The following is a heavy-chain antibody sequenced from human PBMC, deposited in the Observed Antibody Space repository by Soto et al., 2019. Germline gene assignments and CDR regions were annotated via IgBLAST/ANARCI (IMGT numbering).Heavy chain of an antibody. V-gene: IGHV3-30*15. D-gene: IGHD3-16*02. J-gene: IGHJ4*02. CDR3: ARDRLRLGELSLIGYFDY. Sequence: QVQLVESGGSVVQPGRSLRLSCEASGFTFTSYAMHWVRQAPGKGLEWVAVISYDGINEYYADSVKGRFTISRDNSKNTLFLQMSILIVEDTAVYYCARDRLRLGELSLIGYFDYWGQGTLVTVSS. CDR1: GFTFTSYA. CDR2: ISYDGINE.